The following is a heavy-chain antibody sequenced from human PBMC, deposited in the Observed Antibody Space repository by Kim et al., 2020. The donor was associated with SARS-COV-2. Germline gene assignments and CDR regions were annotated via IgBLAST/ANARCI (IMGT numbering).Heavy chain of an antibody. V-gene: IGHV3-9*01. Sequence: DSVKGRFTNSRDNAKNSLYLQMNSLRAEDTALYYCAKDMVSSSLVQFDYWGQGTLVTVSS. J-gene: IGHJ4*02. CDR3: AKDMVSSSLVQFDY. D-gene: IGHD6-13*01.